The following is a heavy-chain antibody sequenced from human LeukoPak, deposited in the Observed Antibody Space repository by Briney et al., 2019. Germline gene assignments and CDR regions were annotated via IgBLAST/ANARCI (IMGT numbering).Heavy chain of an antibody. V-gene: IGHV3-48*03. D-gene: IGHD3-10*01. Sequence: GGSLRLSCAAFGFTFSSYQMNWVRQAPGKGLEWISYIRSDGSTIYYADSVRGRFTISRDNAKNSLYLQMNSLRAEDTAVYYCAKEDASGSLFDYWGQGTLVTVSS. CDR3: AKEDASGSLFDY. CDR1: GFTFSSYQ. J-gene: IGHJ4*02. CDR2: IRSDGSTI.